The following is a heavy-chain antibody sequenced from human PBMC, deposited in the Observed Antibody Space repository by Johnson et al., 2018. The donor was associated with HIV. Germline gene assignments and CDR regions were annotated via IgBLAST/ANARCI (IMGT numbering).Heavy chain of an antibody. J-gene: IGHJ3*02. CDR2: IYCGGST. CDR1: GFTFNEYG. V-gene: IGHV3-66*02. CDR3: ARDQIAAAGAFDI. D-gene: IGHD6-13*01. Sequence: EVQLVESGGGVVRPGGSLRLSCAASGFTFNEYGMSWVRQVSGKGLEWVSVIYCGGSTYYADSVKRRFTISRDNSKNTLYLQMNSLRAEDTAVYYCARDQIAAAGAFDIWGQGTMVTVSS.